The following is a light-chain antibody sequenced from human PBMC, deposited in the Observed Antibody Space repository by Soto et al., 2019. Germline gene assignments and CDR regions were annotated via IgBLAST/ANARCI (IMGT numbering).Light chain of an antibody. J-gene: IGKJ5*01. CDR2: NAS. CDR1: ENVKFN. CDR3: QQYYNWPLT. Sequence: EIVMTQSPATLSVSPGERATRSCRASENVKFNLAWYQQRPGQAPRLLFYNASTRATAFPARFSGSGSGTDYIVTISSLQSEDSAVYYCQQYYNWPLTFGQGTRLEIK. V-gene: IGKV3-15*01.